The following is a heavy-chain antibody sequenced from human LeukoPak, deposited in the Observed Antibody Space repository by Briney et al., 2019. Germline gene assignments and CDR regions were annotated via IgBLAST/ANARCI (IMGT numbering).Heavy chain of an antibody. CDR1: GYTFTSYG. V-gene: IGHV1-18*01. Sequence: ASVKVSCKASGYTFTSYGISWVRQAPGQGLEWMGWISAYNGNTNYAQKLQGRVTMTTDTSTSTAYMELRSLRSEDTAVYYCARVHYDILTGYFEYFQHWGQGTLVTVSS. D-gene: IGHD3-9*01. CDR3: ARVHYDILTGYFEYFQH. CDR2: ISAYNGNT. J-gene: IGHJ1*01.